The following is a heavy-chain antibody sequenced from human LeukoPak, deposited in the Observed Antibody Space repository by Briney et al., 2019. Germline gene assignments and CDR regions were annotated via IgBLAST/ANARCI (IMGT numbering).Heavy chain of an antibody. D-gene: IGHD1-7*01. CDR3: ARGRLTGTSGDGFDF. CDR2: IDVYNGNT. J-gene: IGHJ3*01. CDR1: GYSFGTYG. Sequence: ASVSVPCKASGYSFGTYGIHWVRQAPGQGLEWMGWIDVYNGNTNYAQNLQGRVTMTTDTSTSTAYMELRSLRSDDTAVYYCARGRLTGTSGDGFDFWGQGTRVTVSS. V-gene: IGHV1-18*01.